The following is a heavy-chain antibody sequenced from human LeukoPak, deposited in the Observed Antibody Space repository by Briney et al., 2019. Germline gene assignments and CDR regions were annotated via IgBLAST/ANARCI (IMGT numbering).Heavy chain of an antibody. Sequence: GGSLRLSCAASGFTFSSYGMHWVRQAPGKGLEWVAVIWYDGSNKYYADSVKGRFTISRDNSKNTLYLQMNSLRAEDTAVYYCARDLRHHYGSGSYELGYWGQGTLVTVSS. CDR2: IWYDGSNK. CDR3: ARDLRHHYGSGSYELGY. D-gene: IGHD3-10*01. J-gene: IGHJ4*02. V-gene: IGHV3-33*01. CDR1: GFTFSSYG.